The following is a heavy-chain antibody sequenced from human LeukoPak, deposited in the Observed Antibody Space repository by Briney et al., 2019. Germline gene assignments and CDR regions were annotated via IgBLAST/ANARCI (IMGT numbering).Heavy chain of an antibody. D-gene: IGHD5/OR15-5a*01. Sequence: GASVKVSCKASGYSFINYTIHWVRQAPGHRLEWMGWINTGNHHTRYVQKFQGRVTFTRDTSASTACMGLNSLTSEDTAVYYCAREVSGLKRFDPWGQGTLVTVS. J-gene: IGHJ5*02. CDR2: INTGNHHT. V-gene: IGHV1-3*04. CDR1: GYSFINYT. CDR3: AREVSGLKRFDP.